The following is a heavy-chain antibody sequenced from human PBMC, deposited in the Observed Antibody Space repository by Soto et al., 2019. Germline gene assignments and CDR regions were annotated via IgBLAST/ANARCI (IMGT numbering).Heavy chain of an antibody. CDR2: IWYDGSNK. Sequence: PGGSLRLSCAASGFTFSSYGMHWVRQAPGKGLEWVAVIWYDGSNKYYADSVKGRFTISRDNSKNTLYLQMNSLRAEDTAVYYCARPPQAKTAYYYYYYMDVWGKGTTVTVSS. V-gene: IGHV3-33*01. CDR3: ARPPQAKTAYYYYYYMDV. D-gene: IGHD2-21*02. J-gene: IGHJ6*03. CDR1: GFTFSSYG.